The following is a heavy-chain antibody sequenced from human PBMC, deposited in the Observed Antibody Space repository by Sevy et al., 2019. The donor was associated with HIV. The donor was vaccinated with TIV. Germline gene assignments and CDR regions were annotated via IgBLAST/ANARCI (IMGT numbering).Heavy chain of an antibody. CDR1: GFTFSYYN. J-gene: IGHJ4*02. Sequence: GGSLRLSCAASGFTFSYYNMNWVHQAPGKGLEWVSSISSGSSYIYYADSVKGRFTISRDNAKNSLYLQMNSLRAEDTAVYYCASPLHYYDSPSAYWGQGTLVTVSS. CDR2: ISSGSSYI. D-gene: IGHD3-22*01. CDR3: ASPLHYYDSPSAY. V-gene: IGHV3-21*01.